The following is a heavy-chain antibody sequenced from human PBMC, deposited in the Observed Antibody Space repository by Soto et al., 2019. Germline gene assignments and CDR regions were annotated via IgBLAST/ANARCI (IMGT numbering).Heavy chain of an antibody. V-gene: IGHV4-31*03. CDR1: GGSISSGGYY. Sequence: SETLSLTCTVSGGSISSGGYYWSWVRQHPGKGLEWIRYIYYSGSTYYNPSLKSRVTISVDTSKNQFSLKLSSVTAADTAVYYCARERRYYYMDVWSKGTTVTVSS. CDR2: IYYSGST. D-gene: IGHD4-17*01. CDR3: ARERRYYYMDV. J-gene: IGHJ6*03.